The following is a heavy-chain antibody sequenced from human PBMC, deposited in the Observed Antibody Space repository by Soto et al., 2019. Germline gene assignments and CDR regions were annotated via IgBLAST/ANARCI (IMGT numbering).Heavy chain of an antibody. J-gene: IGHJ4*02. CDR3: ARGRKDYSSSWYVD. CDR2: INHSGST. D-gene: IGHD6-13*01. CDR1: GGSFSGYY. V-gene: IGHV4-34*01. Sequence: QVQLQQWGAGLLKPSKTLSLTCAVYGGSFSGYYWSWIRQPPGKGLEWIGEINHSGSTNYNPSLKSRVTISVDTSKNQFSLKLSSVTAADTAVYYCARGRKDYSSSWYVDWGQGTLVTVSS.